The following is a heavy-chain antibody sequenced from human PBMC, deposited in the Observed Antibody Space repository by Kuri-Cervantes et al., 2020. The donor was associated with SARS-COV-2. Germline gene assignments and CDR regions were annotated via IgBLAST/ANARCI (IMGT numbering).Heavy chain of an antibody. D-gene: IGHD4-17*01. V-gene: IGHV4-59*01. CDR1: GGSISSYY. Sequence: ESLKISCIVSGGSISSYYWSWIRQPPGKGLEWIGYIYYSGSTNYNPSLKSRVTISVDTSKNQFSLKLSSVTAADTAVYYCARLYGDYAEYFQHWGQGTLVTVSS. CDR3: ARLYGDYAEYFQH. J-gene: IGHJ1*01. CDR2: IYYSGST.